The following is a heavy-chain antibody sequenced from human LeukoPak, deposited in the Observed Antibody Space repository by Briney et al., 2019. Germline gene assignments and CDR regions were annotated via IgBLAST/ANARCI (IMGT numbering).Heavy chain of an antibody. D-gene: IGHD1-26*01. Sequence: GGSLRLSCAASGFTFSSYGMHWARQAPGKGLEWVAFIRYDGSNKYYADSVKGRFTISRDNAKNSLYLQLNSLRAEDTAVYYCARSLVVGANPYHWGQGTLVTVSS. CDR1: GFTFSSYG. CDR3: ARSLVVGANPYH. V-gene: IGHV3-30*02. CDR2: IRYDGSNK. J-gene: IGHJ5*02.